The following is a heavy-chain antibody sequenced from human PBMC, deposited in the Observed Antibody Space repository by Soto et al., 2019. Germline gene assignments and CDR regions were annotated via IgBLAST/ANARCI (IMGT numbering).Heavy chain of an antibody. CDR2: FQSKTDGGTA. CDR3: TTDPSSFVQV. D-gene: IGHD3-10*01. CDR1: GFAFSNAW. V-gene: IGHV3-15*07. J-gene: IGHJ4*02. Sequence: EVQLVESGGGLVKPGGSLRLSCATSGFAFSNAWMNWVRQAPGKGLEWVGRFQSKTDGGTADFAAPVRGRFTISRDDSKNTLSLLINSLHTEDTAVYYSTTDPSSFVQVWGQGTLVTVSS.